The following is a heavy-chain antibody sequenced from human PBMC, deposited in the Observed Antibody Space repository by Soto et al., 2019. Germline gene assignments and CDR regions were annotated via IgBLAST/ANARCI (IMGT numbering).Heavy chain of an antibody. V-gene: IGHV4-61*01. CDR2: MYYTGST. D-gene: IGHD1-26*01. CDR3: ARIGDSDTYYRADT. CDR1: GGSVNIGSFY. Sequence: KPSETLSLTCTVSGGSVNIGSFYWSWIRQPPGKGLEWIGHMYYTGSTNYNPSLKRRVTISSGTSKNQFSLKVNSVTAADTAVYYCARIGDSDTYYRADTWGQGTLVTVSS. J-gene: IGHJ5*02.